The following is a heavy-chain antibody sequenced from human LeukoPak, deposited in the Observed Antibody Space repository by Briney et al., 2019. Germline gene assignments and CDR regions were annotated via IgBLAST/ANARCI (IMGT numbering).Heavy chain of an antibody. J-gene: IGHJ4*02. V-gene: IGHV3-30-3*01. Sequence: GGSLRLCCAASGFTFSTYAMHWVRQAPGKGLEWVAVILYDGTNQYYADSVKGRFTISRDNSRNTLYLQMNSLKVEDTAVYYCARDFRDYRDYVAYFDSWGQGTLVTVSS. D-gene: IGHD4-17*01. CDR1: GFTFSTYA. CDR2: ILYDGTNQ. CDR3: ARDFRDYRDYVAYFDS.